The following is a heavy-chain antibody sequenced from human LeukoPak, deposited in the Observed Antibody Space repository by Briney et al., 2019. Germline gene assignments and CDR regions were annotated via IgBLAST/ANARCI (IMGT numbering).Heavy chain of an antibody. J-gene: IGHJ4*02. CDR1: GYTFTSYD. CDR3: ARTRRGQLWNRARDFDY. CDR2: MNPSSGNT. V-gene: IGHV1-8*03. Sequence: ASVKVSCKASGYTFTSYDINWVRQATGQGLEWMGWMNPSSGNTGYAQKFQGRVTITRNTSISTAYMELSSLRSEDTAVYYCARTRRGQLWNRARDFDYWGQGTLVTVSS. D-gene: IGHD5-18*01.